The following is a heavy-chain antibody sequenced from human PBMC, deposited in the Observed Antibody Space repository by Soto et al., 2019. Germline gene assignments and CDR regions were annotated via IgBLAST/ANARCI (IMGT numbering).Heavy chain of an antibody. CDR1: GGSMSENDYY. CDR2: IYDTWTT. J-gene: IGHJ3*02. V-gene: IGHV4-30-4*01. D-gene: IGHD3-10*02. CDR3: ARGIVRGGFDI. Sequence: HVQLQEAGPGLVRPSQTLSLTCTVAGGSMSENDYYWSWLRQSPGQGLQWIGYIYDTWTTSYSPSLKSRVTMSADTSRNQFSLKLTSVTAADTALYFCARGIVRGGFDIWGQGTVVTVSS.